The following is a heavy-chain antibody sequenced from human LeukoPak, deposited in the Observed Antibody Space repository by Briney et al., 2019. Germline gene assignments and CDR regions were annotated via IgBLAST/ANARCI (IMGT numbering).Heavy chain of an antibody. D-gene: IGHD1-26*01. CDR3: ARLQYRGTYYYFDY. V-gene: IGHV3-48*03. CDR2: ISRTGNTM. Sequence: GGSLRLSCAASGFTFSSYEMNWVRQAPGKGLEWVSYISRTGNTMYYADSVKGRFTISRDNAKNSLYLQMNSLRAEDTAVYYCARLQYRGTYYYFDYWGQGTLLTVSS. CDR1: GFTFSSYE. J-gene: IGHJ4*02.